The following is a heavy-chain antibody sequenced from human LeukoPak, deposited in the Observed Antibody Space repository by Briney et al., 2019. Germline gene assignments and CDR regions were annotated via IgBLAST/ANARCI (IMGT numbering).Heavy chain of an antibody. CDR3: ARRYYYDSSGYSDY. CDR1: GYSFTSYW. CDR2: IYPGDSDT. V-gene: IGHV5-51*01. Sequence: GESLKISCKASGYSFTSYWIGWVRRMPGKGLEWMGSIYPGDSDTRYSPSFQGQVTISADKSISTAYLRWSSLKASDTAMYYCARRYYYDSSGYSDYWGQGTLVTASS. D-gene: IGHD3-22*01. J-gene: IGHJ4*02.